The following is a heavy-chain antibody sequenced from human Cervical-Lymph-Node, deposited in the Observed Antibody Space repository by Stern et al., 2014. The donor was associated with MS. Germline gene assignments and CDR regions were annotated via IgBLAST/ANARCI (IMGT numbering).Heavy chain of an antibody. Sequence: MQLVQSGGGVVQPGRSLRLSCEASGFSFEDHGMHWVRQAPGKGLEWVAGITWNSGTIAYADSVKGRFTISRDDAKNSLYLHMNGLRAEDTALYYCAKDMMDYFGSGTFGSFDHWGQGTLVTVSS. J-gene: IGHJ4*02. CDR2: ITWNSGTI. CDR1: GFSFEDHG. CDR3: AKDMMDYFGSGTFGSFDH. V-gene: IGHV3-9*01. D-gene: IGHD3-10*01.